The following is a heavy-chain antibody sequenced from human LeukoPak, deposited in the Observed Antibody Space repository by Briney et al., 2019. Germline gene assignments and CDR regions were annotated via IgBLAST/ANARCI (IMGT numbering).Heavy chain of an antibody. D-gene: IGHD7-27*01. CDR1: GYRFSSCW. Sequence: GESLKTSCKGCGYRFSSCWSGWVRQMPGKGLEWMGIIYPGDSDTRSSPSFQGQVTISADKSISTASLQWSRLKASDTAMYYCARRVTWGSSDAFDIWGQGTMVTVSS. V-gene: IGHV5-51*01. CDR2: IYPGDSDT. J-gene: IGHJ3*02. CDR3: ARRVTWGSSDAFDI.